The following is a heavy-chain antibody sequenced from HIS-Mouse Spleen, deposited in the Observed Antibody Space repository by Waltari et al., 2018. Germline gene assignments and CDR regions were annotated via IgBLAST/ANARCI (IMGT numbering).Heavy chain of an antibody. V-gene: IGHV4-34*01. J-gene: IGHJ1*01. CDR3: ARGALRGSYYWGEYFQH. Sequence: QVQLQQWGAGLLKPSETLSLTCAVYGGSFSGYYWSWIRQPPGKGLEWIGEINHSGRTNYNPSLKSRVNISVDTSKNQFSLKLSSVTAADTAVYYCARGALRGSYYWGEYFQHWGQGTLVTVSS. CDR2: INHSGRT. CDR1: GGSFSGYY. D-gene: IGHD1-26*01.